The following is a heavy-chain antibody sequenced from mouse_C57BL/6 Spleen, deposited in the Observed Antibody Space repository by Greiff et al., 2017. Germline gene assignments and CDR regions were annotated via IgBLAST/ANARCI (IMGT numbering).Heavy chain of an antibody. Sequence: ESGPGLVKPSQSLSLTCSVTGYSITSGYYWNWIRQFPGNKLEWMGYISYDGSNNYNPSLKNRISITRDTSKNQFFLKLNSVTTEDTASYYCARDGTGRGDYWGQGTSVTVSS. D-gene: IGHD4-1*01. V-gene: IGHV3-6*01. J-gene: IGHJ4*01. CDR1: GYSITSGYY. CDR3: ARDGTGRGDY. CDR2: ISYDGSN.